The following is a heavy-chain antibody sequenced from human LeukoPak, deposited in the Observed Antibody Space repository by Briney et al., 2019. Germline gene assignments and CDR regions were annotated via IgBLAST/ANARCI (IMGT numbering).Heavy chain of an antibody. CDR3: ARDRNYFDA. CDR1: GGSIRNHF. V-gene: IGHV4-59*11. Sequence: PSETLSLTCSVAGGSIRNHFWSWIRLSAGKGLQWIENIYYTTNPNYNPSLASRVTISIDTSKDQLSLKLNSVTAADTAVYYCARDRNYFDAWGQGTRVTVSS. CDR2: IYYTTNP. D-gene: IGHD4-11*01. J-gene: IGHJ5*02.